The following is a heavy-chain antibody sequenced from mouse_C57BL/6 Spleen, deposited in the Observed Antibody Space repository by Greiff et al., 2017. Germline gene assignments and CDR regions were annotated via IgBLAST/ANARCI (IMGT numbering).Heavy chain of an antibody. CDR1: GFNIKDDY. V-gene: IGHV14-4*01. D-gene: IGHD3-2*02. J-gene: IGHJ3*01. Sequence: EVQLQQSGAELVRPGASVKLSCTASGFNIKDDYMHWVKQRPEQGLEWIGWIDPENGDTEYASKFQGKATITADTSSNTAYLQLSSLTSEDTAVYYCTDSSGYPAWFAYRGQGTLVTVSA. CDR3: TDSSGYPAWFAY. CDR2: IDPENGDT.